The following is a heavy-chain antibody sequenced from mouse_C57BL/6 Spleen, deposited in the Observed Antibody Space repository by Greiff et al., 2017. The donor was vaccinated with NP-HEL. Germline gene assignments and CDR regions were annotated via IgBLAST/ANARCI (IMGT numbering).Heavy chain of an antibody. CDR2: IYPGSGNT. J-gene: IGHJ1*03. V-gene: IGHV1-76*01. CDR3: ARFVTTGRWYFDV. CDR1: GYTFTDYY. D-gene: IGHD1-2*01. Sequence: QVQLQQSGAELVRPGASVKLSCKASGYTFTDYYINWVKQRPGQGLEWIARIYPGSGNTYYNEKFKGKATLTAEKSSSTAYMQLSSLTSEDSAVYFCARFVTTGRWYFDVWGTGTTVTVSS.